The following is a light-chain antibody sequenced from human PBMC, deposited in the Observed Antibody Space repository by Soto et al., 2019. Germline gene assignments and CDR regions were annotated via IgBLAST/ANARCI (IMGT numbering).Light chain of an antibody. CDR3: QQYYSTPRT. CDR1: QSILYTSSNENY. CDR2: WAS. Sequence: DIVMTQSPDSLAVSLGERATINCKSSQSILYTSSNENYLAWYQQKPGQPPKLLIYWASTRESGVPDRFSGSGSGTDFTLTISSLQAEDVAVYYCQQYYSTPRTFGGGTKVDIK. J-gene: IGKJ4*01. V-gene: IGKV4-1*01.